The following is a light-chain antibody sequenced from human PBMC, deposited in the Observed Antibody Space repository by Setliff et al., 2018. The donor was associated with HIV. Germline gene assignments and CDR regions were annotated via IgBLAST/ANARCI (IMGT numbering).Light chain of an antibody. CDR2: EAR. Sequence: QSALTQPASVSGSPGQSITISCTGTSSDVGGYSYVSWYQQHPGKAPKLIIYEARNRPPGVSNRFSGSKSGNTASLTISGLQAEDEADYYCSSYAITNTLPFGTGTKVTVL. CDR1: SSDVGGYSY. V-gene: IGLV2-14*01. CDR3: SSYAITNTLP. J-gene: IGLJ1*01.